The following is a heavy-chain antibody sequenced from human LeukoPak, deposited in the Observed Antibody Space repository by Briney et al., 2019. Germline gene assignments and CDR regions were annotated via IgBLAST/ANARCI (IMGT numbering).Heavy chain of an antibody. J-gene: IGHJ5*02. CDR3: ARGQDYGGNSSWFDP. Sequence: SVKVSCKASGGTFSSYAISWVRQAPGQGLEWMGGIIPIFGTAYYAQKFQGRVTITADESTSTAYMELSSLRSEDTAVYYCARGQDYGGNSSWFDPWGQGTLVTVSS. CDR1: GGTFSSYA. CDR2: IIPIFGTA. V-gene: IGHV1-69*13. D-gene: IGHD4-23*01.